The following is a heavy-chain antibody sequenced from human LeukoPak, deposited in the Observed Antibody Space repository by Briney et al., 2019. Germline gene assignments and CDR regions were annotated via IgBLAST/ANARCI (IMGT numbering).Heavy chain of an antibody. CDR2: IYSTGIT. V-gene: IGHV4-4*07. CDR1: RGSMNNYY. Sequence: SETLSLTCIVSRGSMNNYYWSWIRQPAGKGLEWIGRIYSTGITHYNPTLKSRVTLSVDTSKSQFSLNLSSVTAADAAVYYCARTSATGATYFDYWGQGTLVTVSS. D-gene: IGHD1-26*01. CDR3: ARTSATGATYFDY. J-gene: IGHJ4*02.